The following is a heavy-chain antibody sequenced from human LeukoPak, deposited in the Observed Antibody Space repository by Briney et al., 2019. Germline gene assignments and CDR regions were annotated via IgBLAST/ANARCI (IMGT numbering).Heavy chain of an antibody. CDR2: IYTSGST. Sequence: PSQTLSLTCTVSGGSISSGSYYWSWIRQPAGKGLEWIGRIYTSGSTNYNPSLKSRVTISVDTSKNQFSLKLSSVTAADTAVYYCARGGSYWDAFDIWGQGTMVTVSS. V-gene: IGHV4-61*02. CDR1: GGSISSGSYY. D-gene: IGHD1-26*01. J-gene: IGHJ3*02. CDR3: ARGGSYWDAFDI.